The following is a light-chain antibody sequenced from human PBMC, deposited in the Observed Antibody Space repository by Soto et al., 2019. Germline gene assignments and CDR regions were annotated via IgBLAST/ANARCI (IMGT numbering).Light chain of an antibody. V-gene: IGKV3-20*01. CDR2: GAS. Sequence: EIVLTHSPGTLSLSPWEIATRSCRASQSVSNDYLAWYQQKPGQAPRLLIYGASSSATGIPDRSSGSGCRTDFPLTISILEPEDFVVYCWQQYVSSPRTFGQGTKVDIK. CDR1: QSVSNDY. J-gene: IGKJ1*01. CDR3: QQYVSSPRT.